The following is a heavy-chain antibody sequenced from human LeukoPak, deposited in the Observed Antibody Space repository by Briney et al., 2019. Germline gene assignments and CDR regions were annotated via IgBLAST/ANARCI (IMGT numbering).Heavy chain of an antibody. Sequence: AGSLRLSCAAPGFTFSSYGMHWVRQAPGKGLERVAFIRYDGSNKYYADSVKGRFTISRDNSKNTLYLQMNSLRAEDTAVYYCAKDVWSGYSLNNWFDPWGQGTLVTVSS. CDR2: IRYDGSNK. V-gene: IGHV3-30*02. D-gene: IGHD3-3*01. CDR1: GFTFSSYG. CDR3: AKDVWSGYSLNNWFDP. J-gene: IGHJ5*02.